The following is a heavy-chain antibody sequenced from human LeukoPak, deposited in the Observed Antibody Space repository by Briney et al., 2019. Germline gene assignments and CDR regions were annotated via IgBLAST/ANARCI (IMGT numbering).Heavy chain of an antibody. J-gene: IGHJ3*02. D-gene: IGHD3-3*01. CDR3: AREHRTIFGVAHLDAFDI. CDR1: GFTFSSYA. CDR2: ISYDGSNK. V-gene: IGHV3-30-3*01. Sequence: GRSLRLSCAASGFTFSSYAMHWVRQAPGKGLEWVAVISYDGSNKYYADSVKGRFTISRDNSKNTLYLQMNSLRAEDTAVYYCAREHRTIFGVAHLDAFDIWGQGTWSPSLQ.